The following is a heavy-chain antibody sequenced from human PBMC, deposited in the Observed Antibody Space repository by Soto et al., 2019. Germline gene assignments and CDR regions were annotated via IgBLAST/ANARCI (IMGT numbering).Heavy chain of an antibody. CDR3: ARGDCSGTNCYAFDI. V-gene: IGHV3-33*01. D-gene: IGHD2-2*01. CDR1: GFTFRGYG. CDR2: IWYDGSNK. J-gene: IGHJ3*02. Sequence: ESGGGVVQPGRSLRLSCAASGFTFRGYGMHWVRQAPGRGLEWVAVIWYDGSNKYYADSVKGRFIISRDNSNNTLYLQMNSLRAEDTAVYYCARGDCSGTNCYAFDIWGQGTMVTVSS.